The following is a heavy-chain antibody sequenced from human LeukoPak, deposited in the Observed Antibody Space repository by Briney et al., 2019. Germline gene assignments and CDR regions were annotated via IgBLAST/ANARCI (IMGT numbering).Heavy chain of an antibody. V-gene: IGHV4-30-2*01. D-gene: IGHD3-9*01. Sequence: SQTLSLTCAVSGGSISSGGSSWSWIRQPPGKGLEWIGYIYHSGSTYYNPSLKSRVTISLDRSRNQFSLKLSSVTAADTAVYYCARTYYDISTGYYFDPWGQGTLVTVSS. CDR2: IYHSGST. CDR3: ARTYYDISTGYYFDP. CDR1: GGSISSGGSS. J-gene: IGHJ5*02.